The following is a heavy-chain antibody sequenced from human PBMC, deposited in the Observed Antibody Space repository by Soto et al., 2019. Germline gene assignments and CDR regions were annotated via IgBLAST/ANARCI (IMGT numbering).Heavy chain of an antibody. Sequence: QVQLQESGPGLVKPSQTLSLTCTVSGGSISSGGYSWSWIRQHPGKGLEWIGYIYYSGSTYYNPSPTSRVTITVHKSNHPVSLKPSLVTDADRAVSYCASYSGQTVTYLDYRGQGTVVTVSS. CDR2: IYYSGST. CDR3: ASYSGQTVTYLDY. J-gene: IGHJ4*02. CDR1: GGSISSGGYS. V-gene: IGHV4-31*03. D-gene: IGHD2-21*01.